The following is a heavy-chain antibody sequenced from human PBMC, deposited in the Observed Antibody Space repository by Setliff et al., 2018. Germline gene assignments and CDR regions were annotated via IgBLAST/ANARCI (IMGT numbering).Heavy chain of an antibody. Sequence: ASVKVSCKASGYTFSDYGITWVRQAPGQGLEWMGWISAYSGKAYYAQKLQDRATMTTDTSTGTAYLELRSLRSDDTAVYYCARWVRYCTTTSGQSLSGDEYWGQGTLVTVSS. CDR3: ARWVRYCTTTSGQSLSGDEY. CDR2: ISAYSGKA. J-gene: IGHJ4*02. V-gene: IGHV1-18*01. CDR1: GYTFSDYG. D-gene: IGHD2-2*01.